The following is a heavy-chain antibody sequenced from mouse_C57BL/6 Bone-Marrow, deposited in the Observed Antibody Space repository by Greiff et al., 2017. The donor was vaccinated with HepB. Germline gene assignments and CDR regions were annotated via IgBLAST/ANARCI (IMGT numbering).Heavy chain of an antibody. V-gene: IGHV1-26*01. D-gene: IGHD4-1*01. CDR2: INPNNGGT. CDR3: ARSWGGY. J-gene: IGHJ2*01. CDR1: GYTFTDYY. Sequence: VQLQQSGPELVKPGASVKISCKASGYTFTDYYMNWVKQSHGKSLEWIGDINPNNGGTSYNQKFKGKATLTVDKSSSTAYMELRSLTSEDSAVYYCARSWGGYWGQGTTLTVSS.